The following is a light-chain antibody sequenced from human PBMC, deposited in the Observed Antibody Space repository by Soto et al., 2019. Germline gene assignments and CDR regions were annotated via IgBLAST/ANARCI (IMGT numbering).Light chain of an antibody. CDR1: QSIDSW. J-gene: IGKJ1*01. CDR3: QQYYSYPLT. V-gene: IGKV1-5*01. Sequence: DIQMTQSPSTLSASVGDRVTITCRASQSIDSWLAWYQHKPGKAPKLLIYAASTLQSGVPSRFSGSGSGTDFTLTISCLQSEDFATYYCQQYYSYPLTFGQGTKVDIK. CDR2: AAS.